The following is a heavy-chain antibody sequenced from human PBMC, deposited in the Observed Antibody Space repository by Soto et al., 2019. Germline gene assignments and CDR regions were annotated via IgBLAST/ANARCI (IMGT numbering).Heavy chain of an antibody. CDR3: ARALTYYYDIDY. V-gene: IGHV3-74*01. J-gene: IGHJ4*02. Sequence: GGSLRLSCAASGCTFSSYWMHWVRQAPGKGLVWVSRINSDGSRTTYADSVKGRFTISRDNAKNMLHLQMNSLRAEDMAVYYCARALTYYYDIDYWGQGTLVTVSS. CDR1: GCTFSSYW. CDR2: INSDGSRT. D-gene: IGHD3-22*01.